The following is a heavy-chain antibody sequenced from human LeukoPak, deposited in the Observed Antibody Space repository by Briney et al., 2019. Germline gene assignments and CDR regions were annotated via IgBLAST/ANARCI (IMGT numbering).Heavy chain of an antibody. D-gene: IGHD6-13*01. Sequence: PSETLSLTCAVYGGSFSGYYWSWIRQPPGKGLEWIGEINHSGSTNYNPSLKSRVTISVDTSKNQFSLKLSSVTAADTAVYYCARLHRGVAAAGTGYYFGYWGQGTLVTVSS. CDR2: INHSGST. J-gene: IGHJ4*02. CDR3: ARLHRGVAAAGTGYYFGY. CDR1: GGSFSGYY. V-gene: IGHV4-34*01.